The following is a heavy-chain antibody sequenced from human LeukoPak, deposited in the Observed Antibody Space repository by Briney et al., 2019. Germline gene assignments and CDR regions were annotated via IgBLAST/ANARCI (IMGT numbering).Heavy chain of an antibody. CDR2: ISGSSRHK. V-gene: IGHV3-21*01. CDR3: ARTANFAAGYYIDY. CDR1: GPTFSSYT. D-gene: IGHD6-13*01. Sequence: GRSLRLSCAPSGPTFSSYTMSWVRQAAGKWLEWVSSISGSSRHKYYAASVKGRFTISRDNAKNSLYLQMYGLRAEDTAVYYCARTANFAAGYYIDYWGQGRLVTVSS. J-gene: IGHJ4*02.